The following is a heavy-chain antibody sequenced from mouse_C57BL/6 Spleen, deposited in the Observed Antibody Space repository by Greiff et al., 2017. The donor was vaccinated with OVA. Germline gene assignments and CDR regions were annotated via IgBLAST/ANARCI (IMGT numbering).Heavy chain of an antibody. J-gene: IGHJ2*01. CDR2: IDPETGGT. CDR3: TRIDDGYLDY. V-gene: IGHV1-15*01. CDR1: GYTFTDYE. Sequence: VQLQQSGAELVRPGASVTLSCKASGYTFTDYEMHWVKQTPVHGLEWIGAIDPETGGTAYNQKFKGKAILTTDKSSSTAYMELRSLTSEDSAVYYCTRIDDGYLDYWGQGTTLTVSS. D-gene: IGHD2-3*01.